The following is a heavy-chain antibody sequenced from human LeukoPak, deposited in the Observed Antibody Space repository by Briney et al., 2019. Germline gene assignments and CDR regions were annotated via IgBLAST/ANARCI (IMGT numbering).Heavy chain of an antibody. J-gene: IGHJ3*02. CDR2: IIPILGIA. Sequence: SVKVSCKASGGTFSSYTISWVRQAPGQGLEWMGRIIPILGIANYAQKFQGRVTITADKSTSTAYMELSSLRSEDTAVYYCARTPYDYGDYADAFDIWGQGTMVTVS. V-gene: IGHV1-69*02. CDR3: ARTPYDYGDYADAFDI. D-gene: IGHD4-17*01. CDR1: GGTFSSYT.